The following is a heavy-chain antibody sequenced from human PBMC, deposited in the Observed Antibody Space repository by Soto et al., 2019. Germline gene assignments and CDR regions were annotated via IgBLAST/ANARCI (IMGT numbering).Heavy chain of an antibody. Sequence: PGGSLRLSCAASGITFSRHAMSWVRQAPGTGLEWVSTIDPTGANTHYADSVRGRVTISRDNSRNTLDLQMISLRAGDTALYSCVSWVSAHFDYWGQGTPVTVSS. J-gene: IGHJ4*02. V-gene: IGHV3-23*01. D-gene: IGHD3-16*01. CDR3: VSWVSAHFDY. CDR1: GITFSRHA. CDR2: IDPTGANT.